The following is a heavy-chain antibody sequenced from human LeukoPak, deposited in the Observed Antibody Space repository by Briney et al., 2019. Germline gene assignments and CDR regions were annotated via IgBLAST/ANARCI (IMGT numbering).Heavy chain of an antibody. V-gene: IGHV4-59*01. Sequence: SETLSLTSTVSGGSISSYYWSWIRQPPGKGLEWIGYIYYSGSTNYNPSLKSRVTISVDTSKNQFSLKLSSVTAADTAVYYCARSYCGGDCYSFDYWGQGTLVTVSS. CDR1: GGSISSYY. CDR3: ARSYCGGDCYSFDY. J-gene: IGHJ4*02. D-gene: IGHD2-21*02. CDR2: IYYSGST.